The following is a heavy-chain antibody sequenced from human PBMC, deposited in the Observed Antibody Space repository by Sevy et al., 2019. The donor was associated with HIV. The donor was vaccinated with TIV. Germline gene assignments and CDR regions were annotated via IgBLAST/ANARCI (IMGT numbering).Heavy chain of an antibody. CDR3: VKEGEGYNYDSSGSFGL. D-gene: IGHD3-22*01. CDR1: GFNFNTFA. Sequence: GGSLRLPCAASGFNFNTFAMSWVRQAPGKGLEWVSAISGSSYSTYYANSVKGRFTISRDNSKNTLYLQMNSLRAEDTAVYYCVKEGEGYNYDSSGSFGLWGQGTLVTVSS. CDR2: ISGSSYST. V-gene: IGHV3-23*01. J-gene: IGHJ4*02.